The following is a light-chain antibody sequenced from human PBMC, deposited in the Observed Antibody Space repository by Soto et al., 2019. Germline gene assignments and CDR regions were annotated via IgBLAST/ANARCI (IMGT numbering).Light chain of an antibody. V-gene: IGLV1-51*02. CDR2: ENN. CDR1: SSNIGNNY. Sequence: QSVLTQPPSVSAAPGQKVTISCSGSSSNIGNNYVSWYQQLPGTAPKLLIYENNKRPSGIPDRFSGSKSGTSATLGITGFQTGDEADYYCGTWDSSLSAPIFGTGTKLTVL. CDR3: GTWDSSLSAPI. J-gene: IGLJ1*01.